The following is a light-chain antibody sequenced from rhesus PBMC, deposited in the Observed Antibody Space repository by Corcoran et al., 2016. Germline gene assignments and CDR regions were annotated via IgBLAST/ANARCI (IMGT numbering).Light chain of an antibody. Sequence: DIQMTQSPSSLSASVGDTVTITCRASQGISSWLAWYQQKPGKAPKLLIYKASVLQSGVPSRFSGIGCGPVFPLTFRRLQSEDFATYYCQQYSRRPPSFGQGTKVEIK. CDR2: KAS. V-gene: IGKV1-22*01. CDR3: QQYSRRPPS. J-gene: IGKJ1*01. CDR1: QGISSW.